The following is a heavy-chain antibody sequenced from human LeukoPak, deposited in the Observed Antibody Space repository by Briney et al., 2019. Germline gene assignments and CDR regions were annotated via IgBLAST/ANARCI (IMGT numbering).Heavy chain of an antibody. Sequence: GGSPRLSCAASGFTFSSYSMNWVRQAPGKGLEWVSSISSSSSYIYYADSVKGRFTISRDNSKNTLYLQMNSLRAEDTAVYYCAKGLSVYGNAFDIWGQGTMVTVSS. CDR3: AKGLSVYGNAFDI. CDR1: GFTFSSYS. J-gene: IGHJ3*02. D-gene: IGHD5/OR15-5a*01. CDR2: ISSSSSYI. V-gene: IGHV3-21*01.